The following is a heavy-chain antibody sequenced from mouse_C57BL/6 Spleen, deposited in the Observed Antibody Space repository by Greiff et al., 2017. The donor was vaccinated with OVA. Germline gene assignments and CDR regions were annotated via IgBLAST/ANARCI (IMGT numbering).Heavy chain of an antibody. CDR2: IDPNSGGT. Sequence: QVQLQQPGAELVKPGASVKLSCKASGYTFTSYWMHWVKQRPGRGLEWIGRIDPNSGGTKYNEKFKSKATLTVDKPSSTAYMQLSSLTSEDSAVYYCARFRQLRLERGYYFDYWGQGTTLTVSS. J-gene: IGHJ2*01. D-gene: IGHD3-2*02. V-gene: IGHV1-72*01. CDR1: GYTFTSYW. CDR3: ARFRQLRLERGYYFDY.